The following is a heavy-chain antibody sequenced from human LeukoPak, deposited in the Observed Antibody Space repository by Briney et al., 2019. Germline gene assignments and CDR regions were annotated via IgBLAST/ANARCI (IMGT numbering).Heavy chain of an antibody. CDR2: IYYSGST. D-gene: IGHD3-22*01. J-gene: IGHJ4*02. Sequence: SETLSLTCTVSGGSISSSSYYWGWIRQPPGKGLEWIGSIYYSGSTYYNPSLKSRVTISVDTSKNQFSLKLSSVTAADTAVYYCARPPYYYDSSGYYDWGQGTLVTVSS. V-gene: IGHV4-39*01. CDR1: GGSISSSSYY. CDR3: ARPPYYYDSSGYYD.